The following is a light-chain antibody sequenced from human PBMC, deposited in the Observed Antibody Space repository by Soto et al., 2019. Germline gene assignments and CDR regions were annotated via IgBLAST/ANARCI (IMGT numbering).Light chain of an antibody. Sequence: QSVLTQPASVSGSPGQSITISCTGTSSDVGRYNYVSWYQQHPGKAPKLMIFEVSNRPSGISIRFSGSKSGNTASLTISGLQTEDEADYYCSSYTNNSPYVFGTGTKGTVL. CDR2: EVS. V-gene: IGLV2-14*01. J-gene: IGLJ1*01. CDR1: SSDVGRYNY. CDR3: SSYTNNSPYV.